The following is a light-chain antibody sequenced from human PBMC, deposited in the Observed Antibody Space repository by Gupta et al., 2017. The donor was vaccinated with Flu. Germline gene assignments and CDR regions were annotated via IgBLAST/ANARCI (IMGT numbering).Light chain of an antibody. Sequence: IVLTQSPATLSVSPGERATLSCRASTSVSSNLAWYQQKPGQAPSLLIYFASTRATGIPARFMSSGSGTEYTLIISSLQSEDFAVYYCQQYNNAHPVTFGRGTKVEIK. CDR3: QQYNNAHPVT. CDR1: TSVSSN. J-gene: IGKJ4*01. CDR2: FAS. V-gene: IGKV3D-15*01.